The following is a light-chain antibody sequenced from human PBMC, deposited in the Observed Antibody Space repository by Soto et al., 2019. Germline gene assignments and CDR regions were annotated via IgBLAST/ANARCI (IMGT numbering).Light chain of an antibody. CDR1: QSLLHSNGYNF. J-gene: IGKJ5*01. Sequence: DIVMTQSPLSLAVTPGEASSISCRSSQSLLHSNGYNFLDWYLQKPGQSPXXLXYLGSNRASGVPDRFSGSGSGTDFTLKISRVEDEDVGVYYCMQALQTLLTFGQGTRLEI. CDR2: LGS. V-gene: IGKV2-28*01. CDR3: MQALQTLLT.